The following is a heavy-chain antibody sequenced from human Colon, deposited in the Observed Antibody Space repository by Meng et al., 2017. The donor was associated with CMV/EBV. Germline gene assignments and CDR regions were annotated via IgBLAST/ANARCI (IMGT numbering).Heavy chain of an antibody. CDR3: ARDVAPSRGYFNY. Sequence: ASVQVSCKASRDTFTSYGISWVRQAPGQGLEWMGWITAYNGNTNYAQKRQGRVTMTTDTSTTTAYMELRSLTADDTAVYYCARDVAPSRGYFNYWGQGTLVTVSS. J-gene: IGHJ4*02. CDR1: RDTFTSYG. V-gene: IGHV1-18*01. CDR2: ITAYNGNT.